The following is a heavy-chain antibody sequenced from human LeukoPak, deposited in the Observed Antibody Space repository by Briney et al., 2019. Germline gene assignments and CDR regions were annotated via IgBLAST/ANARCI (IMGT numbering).Heavy chain of an antibody. D-gene: IGHD6-6*01. CDR1: GFTFSSYS. CDR3: ARDWESSIVAWYFDL. Sequence: GGSLRLSCAASGFTFSSYSMNWVRQAPGKGLEWVSSISSSSSYIYYADSVKGRFTISRDNAKKSLYMQMNSLRAEDTAVYYCARDWESSIVAWYFDLWGRGTLVTVSS. CDR2: ISSSSSYI. J-gene: IGHJ2*01. V-gene: IGHV3-21*01.